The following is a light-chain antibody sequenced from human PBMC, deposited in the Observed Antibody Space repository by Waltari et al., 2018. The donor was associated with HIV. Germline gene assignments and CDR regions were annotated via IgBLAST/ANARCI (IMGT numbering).Light chain of an antibody. CDR3: TSYVSSASPE. CDR2: EVT. V-gene: IGLV2-14*01. CDR1: SSDINYYNY. J-gene: IGLJ3*02. Sequence: QSALPQPASVSGSPGQSITISCTGTSSDINYYNYVSWYQHQPGKVPKVIIAEVTNRPSGVSSRFSGSKSGNTASRTSCGLQAEDEADYFCTSYVSSASPEFGGWTRLTVL.